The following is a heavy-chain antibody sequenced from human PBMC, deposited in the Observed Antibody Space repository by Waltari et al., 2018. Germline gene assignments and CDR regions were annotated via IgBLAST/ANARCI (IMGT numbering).Heavy chain of an antibody. CDR1: GYTFRDYF. CDR2: IDPEDGET. Sequence: EVELAQSGAEVKKPGDTVKITCKASGYTFRDYFMHWVQQAPGKGLEWMGRIDPEDGETVYSEKFQGRVTITADTSTDTAYMELSSLTSGDTAVYYCAPLPGGSGQTFDYWGQGTLVTVSS. CDR3: APLPGGSGQTFDY. V-gene: IGHV1-69-2*01. J-gene: IGHJ4*02. D-gene: IGHD3-10*01.